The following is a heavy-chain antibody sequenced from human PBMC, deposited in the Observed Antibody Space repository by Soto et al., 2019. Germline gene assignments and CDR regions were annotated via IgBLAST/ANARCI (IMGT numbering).Heavy chain of an antibody. CDR2: IYYSGNT. Sequence: QVLLQESGPRLVNPSGTLSLTCGVSGASISSSNWWNWVRQPPGRGLEWLGEIYYSGNTNYNPSLKSRLTLSVDKSKNQFSLKLTSVTAADTAVYYCARFRRTGDYYFFGMDVWGQGTTVTVSS. J-gene: IGHJ6*02. CDR3: ARFRRTGDYYFFGMDV. CDR1: GASISSSNW. V-gene: IGHV4-4*02. D-gene: IGHD1-1*01.